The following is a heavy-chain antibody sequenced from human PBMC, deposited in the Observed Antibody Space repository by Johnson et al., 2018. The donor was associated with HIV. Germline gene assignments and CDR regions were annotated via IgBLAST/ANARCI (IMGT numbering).Heavy chain of an antibody. Sequence: VQLVESGGGVVQPERSLRLSCSASGFTFSSYAMHWVRQAPGKGLEWVAVISYDGSNKYYADSVKGRFPISKDNSKNTPYLQMNSLRAEDTAVYYCGKDQYRKLTTVAGIWGQGTMVTVSS. J-gene: IGHJ3*02. D-gene: IGHD4-17*01. CDR2: ISYDGSNK. CDR1: GFTFSSYA. V-gene: IGHV3-30*04. CDR3: GKDQYRKLTTVAGI.